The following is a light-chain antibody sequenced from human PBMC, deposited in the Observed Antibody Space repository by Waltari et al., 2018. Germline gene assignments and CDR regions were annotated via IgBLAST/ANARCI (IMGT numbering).Light chain of an antibody. Sequence: DIVMTQTPLSLSITPGEPASISCRSSQSLLHSNGNTYLHWYLQKPGQSPQLLIYGGSNRASGVPDRFSGSGSGTDFTLKISKMEAEDVGVYYCVQAVAFPLTFGGGTKVEIK. V-gene: IGKV2-40*01. CDR3: VQAVAFPLT. CDR1: QSLLHSNGNTY. CDR2: GGS. J-gene: IGKJ4*01.